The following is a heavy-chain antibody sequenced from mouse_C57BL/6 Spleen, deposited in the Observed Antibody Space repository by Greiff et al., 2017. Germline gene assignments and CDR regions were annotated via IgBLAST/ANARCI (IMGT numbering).Heavy chain of an antibody. J-gene: IGHJ2*01. CDR3: ARRDYGSIYYFDY. V-gene: IGHV5-6*02. CDR1: GFTFSSYG. Sequence: EVKVVESGGDLVKPGGSLKLSCAASGFTFSSYGMSWVRQTPDKRLEWVATISSGGSYTYYPDSVKGRFTISRDNAKNTLYLQMSSLKSEDTAMYYCARRDYGSIYYFDYWGQGTTLTVSS. CDR2: ISSGGSYT. D-gene: IGHD1-1*01.